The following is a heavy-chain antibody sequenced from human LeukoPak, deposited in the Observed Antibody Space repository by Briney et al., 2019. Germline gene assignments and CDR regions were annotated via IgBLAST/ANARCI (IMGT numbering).Heavy chain of an antibody. CDR2: IYYSGST. CDR1: GGSISSHY. Sequence: SETLFLTCTVSGGSISSHYWSWIRQPPGKGLEWIGYIYYSGSTNYNPSLKSRVTISVDTSKNQFSLKLSSVTAADTAVYYCARGRTYYDFWSGYPYNWFDPWGQGTLVTVSS. J-gene: IGHJ5*02. CDR3: ARGRTYYDFWSGYPYNWFDP. D-gene: IGHD3-3*01. V-gene: IGHV4-59*11.